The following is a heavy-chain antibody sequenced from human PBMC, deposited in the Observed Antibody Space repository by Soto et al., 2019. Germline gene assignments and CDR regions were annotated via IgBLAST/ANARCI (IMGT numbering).Heavy chain of an antibody. D-gene: IGHD3-9*01. V-gene: IGHV4-39*01. Sequence: QLQLQESGPGLVKPSETLSLTCTVSGGSISSSSYYWGWIRQPPGKGLEWIGSIYYSGSTYYNPSLKXRXTXSIXTSKNQFSLKLSSVTAADTAVYYCASHDWAKPFDYWGQGTLVTVSS. CDR3: ASHDWAKPFDY. J-gene: IGHJ4*02. CDR1: GGSISSSSYY. CDR2: IYYSGST.